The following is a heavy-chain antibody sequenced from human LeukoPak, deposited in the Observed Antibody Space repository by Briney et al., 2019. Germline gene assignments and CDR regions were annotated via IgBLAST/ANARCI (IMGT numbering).Heavy chain of an antibody. Sequence: GGSLRLSCAASGFTFSSYSMNWVRQAPGKGLEWVSYISSSSSTIYYADSVKGRFTISRNNAKNSLYLQMNSLRAEDTAVYYCARLPVVPAAIIYYYYYYMDVWGKGTTVTVSS. V-gene: IGHV3-48*01. CDR2: ISSSSSTI. J-gene: IGHJ6*03. D-gene: IGHD2-2*01. CDR1: GFTFSSYS. CDR3: ARLPVVPAAIIYYYYYYMDV.